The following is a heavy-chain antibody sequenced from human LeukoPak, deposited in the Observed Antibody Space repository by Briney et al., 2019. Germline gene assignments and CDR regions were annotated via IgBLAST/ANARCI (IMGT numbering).Heavy chain of an antibody. CDR2: IIPILGIA. V-gene: IGHV1-69*04. Sequence: ASVKVSCKASGGTFSSYAISWVRQAPGQGLEWMGRIIPILGIANYAQKFQGRVTITADKSTSTAYMELSSLRSEDTAVYYCASQEMATIKDLAPGANWFDPWGQGTLVTVSS. J-gene: IGHJ5*02. CDR1: GGTFSSYA. CDR3: ASQEMATIKDLAPGANWFDP. D-gene: IGHD5-24*01.